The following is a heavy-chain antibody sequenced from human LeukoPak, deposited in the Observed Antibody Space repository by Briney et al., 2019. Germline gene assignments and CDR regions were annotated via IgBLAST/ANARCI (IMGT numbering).Heavy chain of an antibody. V-gene: IGHV1-18*01. Sequence: ASVNVSCTASGYTFTSYGISWVRQAPGQGLEWMGWISAYNGNTNYAQKLQGRVTMTTDTSTSTDYMELRSLRSDDTAVYYCATSDLRGGYNWNYLFDYWGQGTLVTVSS. CDR2: ISAYNGNT. D-gene: IGHD1-7*01. CDR1: GYTFTSYG. J-gene: IGHJ4*02. CDR3: ATSDLRGGYNWNYLFDY.